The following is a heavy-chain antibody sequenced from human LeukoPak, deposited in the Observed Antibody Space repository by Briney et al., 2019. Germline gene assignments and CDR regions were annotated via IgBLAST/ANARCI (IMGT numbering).Heavy chain of an antibody. Sequence: GGSLRLSCAASGFIVGDNYVAWVRQAPGKGLEWVSIVYGGGETYYTDSVKGRFTISKDISKNSLYLQMNSLRVEDTAVYYCARSLGELSLAAAYWGQGILVTVSS. V-gene: IGHV3-53*01. D-gene: IGHD3-16*02. CDR2: VYGGGET. CDR3: ARSLGELSLAAAY. CDR1: GFIVGDNY. J-gene: IGHJ4*02.